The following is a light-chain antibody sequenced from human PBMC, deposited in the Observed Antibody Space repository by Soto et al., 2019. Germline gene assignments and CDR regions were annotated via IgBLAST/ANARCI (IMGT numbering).Light chain of an antibody. CDR3: SSYTATSTSYV. CDR2: DVG. CDR1: SSDVGGYNY. V-gene: IGLV2-14*01. J-gene: IGLJ1*01. Sequence: QSALAQPASVSESPGQSITISCTGTSSDVGGYNYVSWYQQHPGKVPKLIIYDVGNRPSGVSNRFSGSKSGNTASLTISGLQAEDEADYYCSSYTATSTSYVFGTGTKVTVL.